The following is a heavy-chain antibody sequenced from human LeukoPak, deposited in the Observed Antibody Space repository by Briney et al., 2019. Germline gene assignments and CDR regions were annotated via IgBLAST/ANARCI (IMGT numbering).Heavy chain of an antibody. CDR2: LYLNDDK. V-gene: IGHV2-5*01. CDR1: GFSLRTSGVG. J-gene: IGHJ6*02. Sequence: SGPTLVKPTQTLPLTCTFSGFSLRTSGVGVGWIRQPPGKALEWLALLYLNDDKRYSPSLKSRLTLTKDTSQNQVVLTMTNMDPVDTATYYCAHSIAARGPPGPYYYYYYGMDVWGQGSTVTVSS. CDR3: AHSIAARGPPGPYYYYYYGMDV. D-gene: IGHD6-6*01.